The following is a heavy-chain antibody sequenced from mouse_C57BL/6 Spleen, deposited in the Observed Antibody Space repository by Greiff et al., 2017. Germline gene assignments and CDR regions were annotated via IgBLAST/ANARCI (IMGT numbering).Heavy chain of an antibody. J-gene: IGHJ4*01. CDR2: ISDGGSYT. CDR1: GFTFSSYA. Sequence: EVKVVESGGGLVKPGGSLKLSCAASGFTFSSYAMSWVRQTPEKRLEWVATISDGGSYTYYPDNVKGRFTISRDNAKNNLYLQMSHLKSEDTAMYYCASDYYGSSYYYAMDYWGQGTSVTVSS. CDR3: ASDYYGSSYYYAMDY. D-gene: IGHD1-1*01. V-gene: IGHV5-4*03.